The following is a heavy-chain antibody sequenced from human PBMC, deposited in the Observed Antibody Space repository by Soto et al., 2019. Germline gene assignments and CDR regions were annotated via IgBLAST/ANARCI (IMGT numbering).Heavy chain of an antibody. Sequence: GGSLRLSCAASGFTFSSYAMHWVRQAPGKGLEYVSAISSNGCSTYYANSVKGRFTISRDNSKNTLYLQMGRLRAEDMAVYYCAGGLWFGELYHWGQGTLVTVSS. V-gene: IGHV3-64*01. CDR1: GFTFSSYA. J-gene: IGHJ1*01. D-gene: IGHD3-10*01. CDR2: ISSNGCST. CDR3: AGGLWFGELYH.